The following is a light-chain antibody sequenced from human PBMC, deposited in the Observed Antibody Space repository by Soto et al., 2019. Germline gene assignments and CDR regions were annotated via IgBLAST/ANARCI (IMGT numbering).Light chain of an antibody. CDR3: QQYNDWPPFT. CDR1: QSVSSD. J-gene: IGKJ2*01. V-gene: IGKV3-15*01. Sequence: VMTQSPATLSMSPGERATLSCRASQSVSSDLAWYQQKPGQAPRLLIYGASTRATGIPARFSGSGSGTEFTLTISSLQSEDFAVYYCQQYNDWPPFTFGQGTKLEIK. CDR2: GAS.